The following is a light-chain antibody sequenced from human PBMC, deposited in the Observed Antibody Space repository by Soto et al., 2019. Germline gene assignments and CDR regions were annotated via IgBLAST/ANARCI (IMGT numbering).Light chain of an antibody. Sequence: DIQMTQSPSTLSASVGDRVTITCRASQSISSWLAWYQQKPGKAPKLLIYDASSLESGVPSRFSGSGSGTEITLTISSLQPDDFATYYCQQYNSYSYTFGQGNKLEIK. J-gene: IGKJ2*01. CDR3: QQYNSYSYT. V-gene: IGKV1-5*01. CDR1: QSISSW. CDR2: DAS.